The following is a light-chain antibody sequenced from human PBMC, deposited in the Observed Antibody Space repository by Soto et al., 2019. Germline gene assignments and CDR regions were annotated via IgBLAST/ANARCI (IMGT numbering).Light chain of an antibody. Sequence: DIQMTQSASTLSASFGDRVTITCRASQSISSWLAWYQQKPGKAPKLLIYDASNLETGVPSRFSGSGYGTDFNFTISSLQPEDIATYYCQQYDNLPITFGQGTRLETK. CDR2: DAS. CDR1: QSISSW. V-gene: IGKV1-33*01. CDR3: QQYDNLPIT. J-gene: IGKJ5*01.